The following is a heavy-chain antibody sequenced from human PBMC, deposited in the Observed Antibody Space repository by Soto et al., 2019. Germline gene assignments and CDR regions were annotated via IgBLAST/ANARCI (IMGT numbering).Heavy chain of an antibody. CDR1: GFTFSDYA. V-gene: IGHV3-48*02. Sequence: EVQLVESGGGLAQPGGSLRLSCAASGFTFSDYAMNWVRQVPGKGLEWISQIASSGTPIYYADSVRGRFTISRDNAENSLYLQMNILRDEDTAVYFFTREGIWGQGTLVTVSS. CDR3: TREGI. J-gene: IGHJ4*02. CDR2: IASSGTPI.